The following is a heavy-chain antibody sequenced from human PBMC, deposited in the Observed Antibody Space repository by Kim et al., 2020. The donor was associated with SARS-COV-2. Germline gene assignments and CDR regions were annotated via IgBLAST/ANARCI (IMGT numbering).Heavy chain of an antibody. D-gene: IGHD1-26*01. CDR2: ISGSSSYI. Sequence: GGSLRLSCAASGFTFNSYSMNWVRQAPGQGLEWVSSISGSSSYIYYADSVKGRFTISRDNAKNSLYLQMNSLRADDTAVYYCTRDVAGGYYGDWFNPWG. CDR3: TRDVAGGYYGDWFNP. J-gene: IGHJ5*02. CDR1: GFTFNSYS. V-gene: IGHV3-21*06.